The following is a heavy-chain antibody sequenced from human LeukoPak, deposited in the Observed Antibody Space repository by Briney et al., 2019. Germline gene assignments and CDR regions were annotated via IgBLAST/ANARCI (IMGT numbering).Heavy chain of an antibody. Sequence: SETLSPTCTVSGGSINNFFWNWGRQPPGKGLEWIGYIYYSGSTNYNPSLKSRVTISVDTSKNQFSLKLRSVTAADTAVYYCARGTAPDTHWGQGALVTVSS. V-gene: IGHV4-59*08. D-gene: IGHD6-13*01. CDR1: GGSINNFF. CDR3: ARGTAPDTH. J-gene: IGHJ4*02. CDR2: IYYSGST.